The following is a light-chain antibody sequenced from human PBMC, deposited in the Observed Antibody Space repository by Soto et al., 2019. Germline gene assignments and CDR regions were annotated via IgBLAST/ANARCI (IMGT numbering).Light chain of an antibody. CDR3: QEYNKWPR. V-gene: IGKV3-15*01. J-gene: IGKJ4*02. CDR1: RYLTSN. Sequence: EVVLTQSPATLSVSPGERATLYCRASRYLTSNLAWYQQKPGQAPRLLIYHASTRATGIPDRFRGGGSGTEFALTISSLQPEDFAVYYCQEYNKWPRFGGGTKVEIK. CDR2: HAS.